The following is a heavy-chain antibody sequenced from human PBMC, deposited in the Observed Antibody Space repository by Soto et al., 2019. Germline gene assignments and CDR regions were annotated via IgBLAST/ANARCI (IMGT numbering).Heavy chain of an antibody. CDR3: ARVGHQWLIPTQNWFDP. Sequence: ASVKVSCKASGYTFTSYGISWVRQAPGQGLEWMGWISAYNGNTNYAQKLQGRVTMTTDTSTSTAYMELRRLRSDDTAVYYRARVGHQWLIPTQNWFDPWGQGTLVTVSS. CDR2: ISAYNGNT. CDR1: GYTFTSYG. V-gene: IGHV1-18*04. D-gene: IGHD6-19*01. J-gene: IGHJ5*02.